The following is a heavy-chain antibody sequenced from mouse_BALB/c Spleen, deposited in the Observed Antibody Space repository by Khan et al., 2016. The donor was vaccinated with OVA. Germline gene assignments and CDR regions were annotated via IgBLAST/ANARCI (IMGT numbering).Heavy chain of an antibody. CDR2: IYPGDGDT. V-gene: IGHV1-80*01. CDR1: GYAFSSYW. Sequence: QVQLQQSGAELVRPGSSVKISCKASGYAFSSYWMNWVKQRPGQGLEWIGQIYPGDGDTNYNGKFKGEATLTADKSSSTAYLQLSSLTSEDSAVYFCARGGGHLCAMDYWGQGTSVTVSS. D-gene: IGHD3-3*01. CDR3: ARGGGHLCAMDY. J-gene: IGHJ4*01.